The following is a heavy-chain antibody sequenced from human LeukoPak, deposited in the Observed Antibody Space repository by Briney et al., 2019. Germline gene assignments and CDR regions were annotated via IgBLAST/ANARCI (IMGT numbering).Heavy chain of an antibody. J-gene: IGHJ4*02. CDR1: GYTSTGYY. D-gene: IGHD3-3*01. V-gene: IGHV1-2*02. Sequence: ASVKVSCKASGYTSTGYYMHWVRQAPGQGLEWMGWINPNSGGTNYAQKLQGRVTMTTDTSTSTAYMELRSLRSDDTAVYYCARDRDPTRITIFGVATALGYWGQGTLVTVSS. CDR3: ARDRDPTRITIFGVATALGY. CDR2: INPNSGGT.